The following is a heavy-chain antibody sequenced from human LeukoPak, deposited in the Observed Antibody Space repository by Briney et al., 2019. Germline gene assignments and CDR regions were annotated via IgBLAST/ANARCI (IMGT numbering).Heavy chain of an antibody. CDR2: IYYSGST. V-gene: IGHV4-39*01. CDR1: GGSISSSSYY. Sequence: PTGTLSLTCTVSGGSISSSSYYWGWIRQPPGKGLEWIGSIYYSGSTYYNPSLKSRVTISVDTSKNQFSLKLSSVTAADTAVYYCARHRNEYDYGDYQVIDYWGQGTLVTVSS. CDR3: ARHRNEYDYGDYQVIDY. J-gene: IGHJ4*02. D-gene: IGHD4-17*01.